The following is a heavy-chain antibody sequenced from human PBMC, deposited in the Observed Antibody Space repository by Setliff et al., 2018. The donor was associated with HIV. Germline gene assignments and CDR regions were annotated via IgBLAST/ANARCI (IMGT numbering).Heavy chain of an antibody. J-gene: IGHJ4*02. CDR1: GYTFTSYA. CDR2: INAGNGDT. V-gene: IGHV1-3*01. D-gene: IGHD3-3*01. Sequence: ASVKVSCKASGYTFTSYAMHWVRQAPGQRPEWVGWINAGNGDTEYSQKFQGRVTITRDTSASTAYMELRSLRSEDSAVYYCARDRDNFWSGPFDYWGQGTLVTVSS. CDR3: ARDRDNFWSGPFDY.